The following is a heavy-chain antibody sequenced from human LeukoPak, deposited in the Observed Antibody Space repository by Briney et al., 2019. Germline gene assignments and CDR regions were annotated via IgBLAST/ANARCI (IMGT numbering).Heavy chain of an antibody. Sequence: GGSLRLSCAASEFIFSGYWMNWVRQAPGKGLEWVANIKQDGSEKQYVDSVRGRFTISRDNAKNSLYLQMNSLRVEDTAVYYCARDRGYSTFDYWGQGTLVTVSS. D-gene: IGHD4-23*01. CDR3: ARDRGYSTFDY. V-gene: IGHV3-7*01. CDR2: IKQDGSEK. CDR1: EFIFSGYW. J-gene: IGHJ4*02.